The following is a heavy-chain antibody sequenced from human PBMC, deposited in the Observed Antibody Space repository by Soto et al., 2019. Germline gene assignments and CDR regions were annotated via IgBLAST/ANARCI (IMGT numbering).Heavy chain of an antibody. V-gene: IGHV4-59*01. CDR2: IYYSGST. D-gene: IGHD6-19*01. CDR1: GGSISSYY. J-gene: IGHJ4*02. CDR3: ARGAAVAGVGY. Sequence: WETLSLTCTVSGGSISSYYWSWIRQPPGKGLEWIGYIYYSGSTNCNPSLKSRVTISVDTSKNQFSLKLSSVTAADTAVYYCARGAAVAGVGYWGQGTLVTVSS.